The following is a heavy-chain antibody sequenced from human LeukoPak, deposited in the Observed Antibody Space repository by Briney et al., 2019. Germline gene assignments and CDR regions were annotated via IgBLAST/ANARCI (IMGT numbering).Heavy chain of an antibody. CDR3: ARTGTTVTTSYFDY. Sequence: GGSLRLSCAASGFTVSSNYMSWVRQAPGKGLEWVSVIYSGGSTYYADSVKGRFTISRDNAKNSLYLQMNSLRAEDTAVYYCARTGTTVTTSYFDYWGQGTLVTVSS. CDR2: IYSGGST. D-gene: IGHD4-17*01. J-gene: IGHJ4*02. V-gene: IGHV3-66*01. CDR1: GFTVSSNY.